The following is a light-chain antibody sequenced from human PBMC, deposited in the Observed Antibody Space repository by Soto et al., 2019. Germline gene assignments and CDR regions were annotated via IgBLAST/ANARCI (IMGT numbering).Light chain of an antibody. Sequence: QSVLTQPASVSGSPGKWITISCPGTSSGIGGYNFVSCYQQHPGKAPKLMIYEVNNRPAGVSNRFSGSKSGNTASLTISGLQAEDEADYYCSSWTSSTTQVLGGGTKLTFL. CDR3: SSWTSSTTQV. CDR2: EVN. V-gene: IGLV2-14*01. CDR1: SSGIGGYNF. J-gene: IGLJ3*02.